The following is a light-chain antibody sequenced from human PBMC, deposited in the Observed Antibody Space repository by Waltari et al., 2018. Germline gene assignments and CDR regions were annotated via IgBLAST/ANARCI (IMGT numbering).Light chain of an antibody. J-gene: IGKJ4*01. V-gene: IGKV1-39*01. CDR1: QTISTY. CDR3: QQSYTTLFT. CDR2: AAS. Sequence: DIQMTQSPSSLSASVGDRVTITCRASQTISTYLNWYQQKPGKAPKLLIYAASRLQSGVPSRFSGSGSGTDFTLTISSMKPEDFARYYCQQSYTTLFTFGGGTKVEI.